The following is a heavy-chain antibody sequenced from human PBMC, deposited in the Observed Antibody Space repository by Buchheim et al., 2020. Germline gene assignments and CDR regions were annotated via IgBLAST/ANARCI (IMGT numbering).Heavy chain of an antibody. V-gene: IGHV4-34*01. CDR2: INHSGST. D-gene: IGHD1/OR15-1a*01. CDR3: ARNVRSGTGTTSLATGLDY. CDR1: GGSFSGYY. J-gene: IGHJ4*02. Sequence: QVQLQQWGAGLLKPSETLSLTCAVYGGSFSGYYWSWIRQPPGKGLEWIGEINHSGSTHYNPSLKSRVTISVDTSKNQFSLKLSSVTAADTAVYYCARNVRSGTGTTSLATGLDYWGQGTL.